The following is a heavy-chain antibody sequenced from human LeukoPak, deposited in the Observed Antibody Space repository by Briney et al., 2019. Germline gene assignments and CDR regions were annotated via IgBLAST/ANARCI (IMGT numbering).Heavy chain of an antibody. Sequence: PGGSLRLSCAASGFTFSSYSMNWVRQAPGKGLEWVSSISSSSSYIYYADSVKGRFTISRDNAKNSLYLQMNSLRAEDTAVYYCASSRDILTGQYGMDVWGQGTTVTVSS. D-gene: IGHD3-9*01. J-gene: IGHJ6*02. CDR1: GFTFSSYS. V-gene: IGHV3-21*01. CDR2: ISSSSSYI. CDR3: ASSRDILTGQYGMDV.